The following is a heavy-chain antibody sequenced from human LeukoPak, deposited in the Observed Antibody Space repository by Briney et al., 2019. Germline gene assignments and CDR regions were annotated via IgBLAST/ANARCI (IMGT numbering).Heavy chain of an antibody. J-gene: IGHJ4*02. CDR3: GKDGIARGSGSYLDY. CDR2: ISYDVTKK. Sequence: GGSLSLAWAVSGLIFSSYAMHWVRQAAGKGREWVAIISYDVTKKDYADPVKGRFTISRDNSKNTLSLQMSSLRPEDTAVYYCGKDGIARGSGSYLDYWGQGNPVTVSS. V-gene: IGHV3-30*18. CDR1: GLIFSSYA. D-gene: IGHD3-10*01.